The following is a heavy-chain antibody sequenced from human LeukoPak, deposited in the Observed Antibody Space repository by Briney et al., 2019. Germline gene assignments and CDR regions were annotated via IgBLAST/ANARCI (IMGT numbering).Heavy chain of an antibody. CDR3: ARRRYYDFWSGYYYWYYYYGMDV. CDR2: MNPNSGNT. CDR1: GYTFTSYD. D-gene: IGHD3-3*01. Sequence: ASVKVSCKASGYTFTSYDINWVRQATGQGLEWMGWMNPNSGNTGYAQKFQGRVTMTRNTSISTAHMELSSLRSEDTAAYYCARRRYYDFWSGYYYWYYYYGMDVWGQGTTVTVSS. J-gene: IGHJ6*02. V-gene: IGHV1-8*01.